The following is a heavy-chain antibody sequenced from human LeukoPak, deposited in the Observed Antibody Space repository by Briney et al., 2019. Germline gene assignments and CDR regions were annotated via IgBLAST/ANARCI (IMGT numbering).Heavy chain of an antibody. Sequence: PGGSLRLSCAPSGSTFSSYSMNWVRQAPGKGLEWVSSISSSSSYIYYADSVKGRFTISRDNAKNSLYLQMNSLRAEDTAVYYYASTNGSSGYYGLNDWGHGTMVTVTS. CDR1: GSTFSSYS. CDR3: ASTNGSSGYYGLND. CDR2: ISSSSSYI. J-gene: IGHJ4*01. V-gene: IGHV3-21*01. D-gene: IGHD3-22*01.